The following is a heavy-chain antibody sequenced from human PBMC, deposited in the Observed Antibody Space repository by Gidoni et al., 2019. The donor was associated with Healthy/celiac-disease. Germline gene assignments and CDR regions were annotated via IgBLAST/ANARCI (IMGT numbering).Heavy chain of an antibody. CDR2: IKSKTDGGTT. V-gene: IGHV3-15*01. CDR3: TVPYYYDSSGYYPHNWFDP. CDR1: GFTFSNAW. Sequence: EVQLVESGGGLVKPGGSLRLSCAASGFTFSNAWMSWVRQAPGKGLEWVGRIKSKTDGGTTDYAAPVKGRFTISRDDSKNTLYLQMNSLKTEDTAVYYCTVPYYYDSSGYYPHNWFDPWGQGTLVTVSS. D-gene: IGHD3-22*01. J-gene: IGHJ5*02.